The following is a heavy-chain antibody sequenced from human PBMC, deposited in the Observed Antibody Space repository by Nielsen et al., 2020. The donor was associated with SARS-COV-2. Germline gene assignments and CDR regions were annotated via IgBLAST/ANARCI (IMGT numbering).Heavy chain of an antibody. Sequence: GGSLRLSCAASGFTFDDYGMHWVRQPPGKGLEWLSVISGHGESAHYADSVKGRFTISRDNSKNFLYLEMNSLRFEDTAFYYCASLVEMSAIRGGDSWGQGTLVTVSS. CDR2: ISGHGESA. J-gene: IGHJ4*02. V-gene: IGHV3-43*02. CDR1: GFTFDDYG. D-gene: IGHD5-24*01. CDR3: ASLVEMSAIRGGDS.